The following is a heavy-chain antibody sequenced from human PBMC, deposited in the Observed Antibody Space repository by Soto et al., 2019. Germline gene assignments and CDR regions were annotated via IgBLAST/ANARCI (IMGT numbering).Heavy chain of an antibody. J-gene: IGHJ3*02. Sequence: EVQLVESGGALVQPGGSLRLSCAASGFTFSSYWMHWVRQAPGKGLVWVSRINSDGSRTNYADSVKGRFTISRDNAKNTLYLQMNSLRAEDTAVYYGARGVRGAYGLDIWGQGTMVTVSS. D-gene: IGHD2-21*01. CDR2: INSDGSRT. CDR1: GFTFSSYW. CDR3: ARGVRGAYGLDI. V-gene: IGHV3-74*01.